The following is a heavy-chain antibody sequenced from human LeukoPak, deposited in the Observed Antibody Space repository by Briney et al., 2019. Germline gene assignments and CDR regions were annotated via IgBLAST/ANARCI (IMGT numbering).Heavy chain of an antibody. J-gene: IGHJ4*02. CDR2: ISWNSGSK. D-gene: IGHD6-6*01. Sequence: PGRSLRLSCAASGFTFDEYAMHWVRQAPGKGLEWVSGISWNSGSKGYAGSVKGRFTISRDNAKNSLYLQMNSLRAEDTAVYYCARVSSADNVEDYWGQGTLVTVSS. CDR1: GFTFDEYA. CDR3: ARVSSADNVEDY. V-gene: IGHV3-9*01.